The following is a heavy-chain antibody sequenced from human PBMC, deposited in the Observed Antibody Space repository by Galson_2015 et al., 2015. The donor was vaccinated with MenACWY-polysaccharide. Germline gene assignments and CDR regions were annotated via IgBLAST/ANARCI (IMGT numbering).Heavy chain of an antibody. CDR2: INADGSAT. Sequence: LRLSCAASGFSLNTYWMHWVRHAPGKGLVWVSRINADGSATGYADSVRGRFTISRDNAKNTLYLEMNSLRAEDTAVYYCTKAGAKYCSGSSCYFNWFDPWGQGTLVTVSS. CDR3: TKAGAKYCSGSSCYFNWFDP. CDR1: GFSLNTYW. D-gene: IGHD2-15*01. V-gene: IGHV3-74*01. J-gene: IGHJ5*02.